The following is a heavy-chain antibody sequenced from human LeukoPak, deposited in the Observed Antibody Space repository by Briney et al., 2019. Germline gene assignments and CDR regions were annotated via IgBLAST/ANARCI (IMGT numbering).Heavy chain of an antibody. D-gene: IGHD6-13*01. CDR1: GFTFSSYA. Sequence: PGGSLRLSCAASGFTFSSYAMSWVRQAPGKGLEWVSAISGSGTNTYYADSVKGRFTISRDYAKNTLYLQMNSLRVEDTAMYYCAKDRSPGWFDPWGQGTLVTVSS. CDR2: ISGSGTNT. CDR3: AKDRSPGWFDP. V-gene: IGHV3-23*01. J-gene: IGHJ5*02.